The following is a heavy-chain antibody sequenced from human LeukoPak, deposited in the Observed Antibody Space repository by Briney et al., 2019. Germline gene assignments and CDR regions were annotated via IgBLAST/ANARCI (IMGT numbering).Heavy chain of an antibody. Sequence: GGSLRLSCAASGFTFSNYGIRWVRQAPGKGLEWVAVISYDGIHKFYTESVKGRFTISRDNSKNTLYLQMNSLRVEDAAVYYCATPGGSGSYLAFDYWGQGTLVTVSS. D-gene: IGHD1-26*01. CDR1: GFTFSNYG. CDR2: ISYDGIHK. V-gene: IGHV3-30*03. J-gene: IGHJ4*02. CDR3: ATPGGSGSYLAFDY.